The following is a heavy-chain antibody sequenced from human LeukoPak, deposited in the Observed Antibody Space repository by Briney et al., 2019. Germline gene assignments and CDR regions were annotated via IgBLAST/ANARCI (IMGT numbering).Heavy chain of an antibody. V-gene: IGHV1-18*04. CDR2: ISAYNGNT. D-gene: IGHD1-26*01. J-gene: IGHJ4*02. CDR1: GYTFTGYY. Sequence: ASVKVSCKASGYTFTGYYMHWVRQAPRQGLEWMGWISAYNGNTNYAQKLQGRVTMTTDTSTSTAYMELRSLRSDDTAVYYCARDWSCFDYWGQGTLVTVSS. CDR3: ARDWSCFDY.